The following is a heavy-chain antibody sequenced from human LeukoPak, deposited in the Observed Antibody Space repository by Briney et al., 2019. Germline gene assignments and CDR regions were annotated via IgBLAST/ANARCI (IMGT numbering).Heavy chain of an antibody. CDR3: ARVGVTAATADY. D-gene: IGHD6-25*01. CDR1: GYTFTNYY. Sequence: ASVKVSCKASGYTFTNYYMHWMRQALGQGPEWMGIINPRGGATDYAQKFQDRVTMTSDTSTSTVYLQLNSLRSEDTAVYFCARVGVTAATADYWGQGTLVTVSS. J-gene: IGHJ4*02. V-gene: IGHV1-46*01. CDR2: INPRGGAT.